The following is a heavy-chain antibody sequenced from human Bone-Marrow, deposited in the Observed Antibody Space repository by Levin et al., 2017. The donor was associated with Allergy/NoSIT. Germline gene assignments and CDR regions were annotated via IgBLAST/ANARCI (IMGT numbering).Heavy chain of an antibody. CDR3: ATDFWRYGPDV. D-gene: IGHD3-3*01. CDR1: GFLFDKAW. J-gene: IGHJ6*02. Sequence: GGSLRLSCGASGFLFDKAWMSWVRQAPGKGLEWVGHIKSETDGGTPDYSAIGKGRFTISRDDSKKTLYLQMNSLKPEDTAVYYCATDFWRYGPDVWGQGTTVTVSS. V-gene: IGHV3-15*01. CDR2: IKSETDGGTP.